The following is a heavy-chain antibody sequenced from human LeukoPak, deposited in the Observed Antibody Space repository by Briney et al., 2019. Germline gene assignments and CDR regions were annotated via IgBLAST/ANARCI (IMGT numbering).Heavy chain of an antibody. J-gene: IGHJ4*02. D-gene: IGHD6-19*01. CDR1: GFTFSSYA. CDR2: VSGSGGST. CDR3: AKNRAGIGWYDY. V-gene: IGHV3-23*01. Sequence: PGGSLRLSCAASGFTFSSYAMNWVRQAPGKGLEWVSVVSGSGGSTNYADSVKGRFTISRDNSKNTLYLQMSSLRADDTAVYYCAKNRAGIGWYDYCGQGRLVTVSS.